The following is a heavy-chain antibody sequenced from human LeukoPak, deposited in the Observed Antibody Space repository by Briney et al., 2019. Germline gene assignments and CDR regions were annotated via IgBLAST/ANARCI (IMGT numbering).Heavy chain of an antibody. Sequence: SSETLSLTCAVSGGSILTTNWWRWVRQPPGKGLEWIGEVHLSGTSNYNPSLKSRVSMSIDKSKNQLSLKLTSVTAADTAMYYCARESGAFSPFGFWGQGTLVTVS. D-gene: IGHD1-26*01. CDR3: ARESGAFSPFGF. J-gene: IGHJ4*02. V-gene: IGHV4-4*02. CDR2: VHLSGTS. CDR1: GGSILTTNW.